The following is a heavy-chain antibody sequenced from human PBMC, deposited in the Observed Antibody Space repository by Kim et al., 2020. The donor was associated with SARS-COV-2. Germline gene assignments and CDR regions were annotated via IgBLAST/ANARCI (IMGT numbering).Heavy chain of an antibody. CDR3: ARADCDGDCYQPFFHY. CDR2: ISSGSIFI. CDR1: GFTFSSYA. J-gene: IGHJ4*01. V-gene: IGHV3-48*02. D-gene: IGHD2-21*02. Sequence: GGSLRLSCAASGFTFSSYAMNWVRQAPGKGLEWVSYISSGSIFIYYTDSVKGRFTISRDNAKNSLFLQMNSLREEDTAVYYCARADCDGDCYQPFFHYWG.